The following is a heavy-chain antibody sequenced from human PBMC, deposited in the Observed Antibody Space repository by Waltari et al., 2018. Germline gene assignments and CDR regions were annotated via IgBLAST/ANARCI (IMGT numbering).Heavy chain of an antibody. CDR1: GDSISSGTYF. CDR2: IHSSGIS. CDR3: AREEGSYGH. J-gene: IGHJ4*02. D-gene: IGHD3-16*01. V-gene: IGHV4-61*02. Sequence: QVQLQESGTVLVTPSQTLSLTCLDSGDSISSGTYFWSWIRQPAGKGLEWIGRIHSSGISNYNPSLSRRVTMSVDTSKNQFSLSLTSVTAADTAIYYCAREEGSYGHWGLGTLVTVSS.